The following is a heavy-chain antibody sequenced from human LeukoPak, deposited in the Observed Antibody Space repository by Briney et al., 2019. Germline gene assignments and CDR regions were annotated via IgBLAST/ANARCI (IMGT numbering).Heavy chain of an antibody. CDR2: FNPSGGGT. J-gene: IGHJ4*02. CDR3: ARGRFVLDYYRFDY. V-gene: IGHV1-46*01. D-gene: IGHD3-22*01. CDR1: GNTFTGYY. Sequence: ASVKVSCKASGNTFTGYYMHWVRQAPGQGLEWMGMFNPSGGGTIYAQKFQGRVTMTRDTSTSTVYMELSSLRSEDTAVYYCARGRFVLDYYRFDYWGQGTLVTVSS.